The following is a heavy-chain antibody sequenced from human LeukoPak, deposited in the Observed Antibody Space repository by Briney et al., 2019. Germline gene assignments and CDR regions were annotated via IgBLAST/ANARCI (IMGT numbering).Heavy chain of an antibody. CDR2: IYYSGST. V-gene: IGHV4-39*07. CDR1: GGSISSSSYY. D-gene: IGHD6-19*01. J-gene: IGHJ5*02. Sequence: PSETLSLTCTVSGGSISSSSYYWGWIRQPPGKGLEWIGSIYYSGSTYYNPSLKSRVTISVDTSKNQFSLKLSSVTAADTAVYYCARADLGAVAVNWFDPWGQGTLVTVSP. CDR3: ARADLGAVAVNWFDP.